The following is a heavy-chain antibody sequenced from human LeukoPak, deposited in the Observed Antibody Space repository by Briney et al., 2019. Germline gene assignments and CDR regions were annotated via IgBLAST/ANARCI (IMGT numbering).Heavy chain of an antibody. CDR2: IASDGSST. CDR3: ARGRPHGNDY. Sequence: GGSLRLSCAASGFTFSSYWMNWVRQAPGKGLVWVSRIASDGSSTTYADSVKGRFSISRDNAKNTLHLQMNSLRVEDTAVYCCARGRPHGNDYWGQGTLVTVSS. D-gene: IGHD4-23*01. CDR1: GFTFSSYW. V-gene: IGHV3-74*01. J-gene: IGHJ4*02.